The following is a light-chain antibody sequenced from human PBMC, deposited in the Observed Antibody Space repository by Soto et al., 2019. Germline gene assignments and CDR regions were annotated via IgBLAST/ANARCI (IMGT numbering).Light chain of an antibody. CDR3: QSYDSSLSGTVV. V-gene: IGLV1-40*01. J-gene: IGLJ2*01. CDR2: VNS. CDR1: SSKIGAGSD. Sequence: QSVLTQPPSVSGAPGQRVTISCTGSSSKIGAGSDVHWYQQLPGTAPKLLIYVNSNRPSGVPDRFSGSKSGTSASLAITGLQAEYEADYYCQSYDSSLSGTVVFGGGTQLTVL.